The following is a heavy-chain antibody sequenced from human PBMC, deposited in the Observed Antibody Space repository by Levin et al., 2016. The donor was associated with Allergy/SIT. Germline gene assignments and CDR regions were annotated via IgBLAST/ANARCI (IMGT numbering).Heavy chain of an antibody. Sequence: GGSLRLSCAASGFTFDDYAMHWVRQVPGKGLEWVSGISRNSDNRGYADFVKGRFTISRDNAKQSLYLQMNSLRAEDTALYYCAKDTAADEEYLTPFDPWGQGTLVTVSS. J-gene: IGHJ5*02. D-gene: IGHD2-21*02. CDR1: GFTFDDYA. CDR2: ISRNSDNR. V-gene: IGHV3-9*01. CDR3: AKDTAADEEYLTPFDP.